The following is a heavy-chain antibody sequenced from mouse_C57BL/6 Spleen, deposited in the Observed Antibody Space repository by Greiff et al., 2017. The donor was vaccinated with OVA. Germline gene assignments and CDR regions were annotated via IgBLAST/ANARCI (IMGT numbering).Heavy chain of an antibody. Sequence: EVQLQQSGAELVKPGASVKLSCTASGFNIKDYYMHWVKQRTEKGLEWIGRIDPEDGETKSAPKFQGKATITADTSSNTAYLQLSSLTSEDTAVYYCALITTVEYFDYWGQGTTRTVSS. V-gene: IGHV14-2*01. CDR2: IDPEDGET. D-gene: IGHD1-1*01. CDR1: GFNIKDYY. J-gene: IGHJ2*01. CDR3: ALITTVEYFDY.